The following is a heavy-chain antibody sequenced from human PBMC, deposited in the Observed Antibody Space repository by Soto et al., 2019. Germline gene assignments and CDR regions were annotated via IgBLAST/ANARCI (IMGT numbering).Heavy chain of an antibody. V-gene: IGHV1-2*04. Sequence: ASVKVSCKASGYTFTGYYMHWVRQAPGQGLEWMGWINPNSGGTNYAQKFQGWVTMTRDTSISTAYMELSRLRSDDTAVYYCARSYGSGSYDRLGWNDAFDIWGQGTMVTVSS. D-gene: IGHD3-10*01. CDR2: INPNSGGT. CDR1: GYTFTGYY. CDR3: ARSYGSGSYDRLGWNDAFDI. J-gene: IGHJ3*02.